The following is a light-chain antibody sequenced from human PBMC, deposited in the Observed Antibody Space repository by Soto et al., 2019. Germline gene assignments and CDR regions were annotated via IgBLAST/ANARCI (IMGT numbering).Light chain of an antibody. CDR3: QQYNNWPYT. J-gene: IGKJ2*01. CDR2: GAS. CDR1: QSVSSN. V-gene: IGKV3-15*01. Sequence: EIVMTQSPATPSVSPGEIATLSCRASQSVSSNLAWYQQKPGQAPRLLIYGASTRATGIPARFSGSGSGTEFTLTISSLQSEDFAVYYCQQYNNWPYTFGQGTKLEIK.